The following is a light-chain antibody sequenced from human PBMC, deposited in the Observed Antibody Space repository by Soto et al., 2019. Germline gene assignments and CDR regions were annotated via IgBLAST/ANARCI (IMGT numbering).Light chain of an antibody. CDR3: PQYVTSILYT. Sequence: EIVLTQSPGTLSLSPGERATLSCRASQSVTSGYLAWYQQKPGQAPRLLIYDASSRATGIPDRFSGSGSGTDFTLTISRLEPEDFAVYYCPQYVTSILYTFGQGPKLEIK. CDR1: QSVTSGY. V-gene: IGKV3-20*01. CDR2: DAS. J-gene: IGKJ2*01.